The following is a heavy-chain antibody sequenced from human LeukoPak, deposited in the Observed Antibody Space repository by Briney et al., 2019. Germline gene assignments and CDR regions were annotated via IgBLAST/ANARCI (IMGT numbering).Heavy chain of an antibody. CDR1: GFTFSSYA. CDR2: ISYDGSNK. J-gene: IGHJ4*02. CDR3: AREGPY. Sequence: PGGSLRLSCAASGFTFSSYAMHWVRQAPGKGLEWVAVISYDGSNKYYADSVKGRFTISRDNSKNTLYLQMNSLRAEDTAVYYCAREGPYWGQGTLVTVSS. V-gene: IGHV3-30*04.